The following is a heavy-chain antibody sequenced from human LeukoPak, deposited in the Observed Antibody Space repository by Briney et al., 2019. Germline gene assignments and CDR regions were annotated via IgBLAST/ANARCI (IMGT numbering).Heavy chain of an antibody. Sequence: GGSLRLSCAASGFTFSGHSMTWVRQTPGKGLEWVSVILGNGVKTYYADSLKGRFTISRDNSKSTLYLQMNSLRADNTAVYYCARVGDWSNYFGMDAWGQGTTVSVSS. CDR1: GFTFSGHS. V-gene: IGHV3-23*01. CDR2: ILGNGVKT. CDR3: ARVGDWSNYFGMDA. J-gene: IGHJ6*02. D-gene: IGHD3-16*01.